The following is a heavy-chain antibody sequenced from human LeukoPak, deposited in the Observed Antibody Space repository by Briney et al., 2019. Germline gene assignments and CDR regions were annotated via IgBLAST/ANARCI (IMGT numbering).Heavy chain of an antibody. Sequence: PSETLSLTCTVSGGSISSYYWSWIRQPPGKGLEWIGYIYYSGSTNYNPSLKSRVTISVDTSKNQFSLKLSSVTAADTAVYYCARRPFSSTSSNYYYYGMDVWGQGTTVTVSS. V-gene: IGHV4-59*08. CDR3: ARRPFSSTSSNYYYYGMDV. CDR2: IYYSGST. CDR1: GGSISSYY. D-gene: IGHD2-2*01. J-gene: IGHJ6*02.